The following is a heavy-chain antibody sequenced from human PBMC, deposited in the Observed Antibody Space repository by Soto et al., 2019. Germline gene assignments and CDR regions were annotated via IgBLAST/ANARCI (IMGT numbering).Heavy chain of an antibody. CDR3: ARRQVVAAQH. V-gene: IGHV4-30-2*01. J-gene: IGHJ4*02. Sequence: QLQLQESGSGLVKPSQTLCLNCTVCGGSISSGGYPWSWIRQPPGKGLEWIGYIYHSRSTYYNPSLKSRLTISLDRSKNQFSLKLSSVSAADTAVYYCARRQVVAAQHWGQGTLVTVSS. CDR2: IYHSRST. CDR1: GGSISSGGYP. D-gene: IGHD2-15*01.